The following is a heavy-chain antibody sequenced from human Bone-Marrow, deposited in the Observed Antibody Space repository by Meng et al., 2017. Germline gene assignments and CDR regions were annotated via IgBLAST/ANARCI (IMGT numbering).Heavy chain of an antibody. CDR2: ISGSGGST. CDR3: AREPYSSSWFHAFDI. CDR1: GFTVSHNY. V-gene: IGHV3-23*01. J-gene: IGHJ3*02. D-gene: IGHD6-13*01. Sequence: GGSLRLSCAASGFTVSHNYMSWVRQAPGKGLEWVSAISGSGGSTYYADSVKGRFTISRDNSKNTLYLQMNSLRAEDTAVYYCAREPYSSSWFHAFDIWGQGTMVTVSS.